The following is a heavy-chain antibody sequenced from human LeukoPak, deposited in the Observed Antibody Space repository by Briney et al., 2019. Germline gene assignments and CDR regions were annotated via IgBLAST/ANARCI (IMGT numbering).Heavy chain of an antibody. D-gene: IGHD3/OR15-3a*01. V-gene: IGHV3-48*03. CDR1: GLTFRSYE. CDR2: ISSSASTI. CDR3: ASGNDFWTGYHFDY. J-gene: IGHJ4*02. Sequence: PGGSLRLSCAASGLTFRSYEMNWVRQAPGKGLEWVSYISSSASTIYYADSVKGRFTISRDNAKNSLYLQMNGLRAEDTAVYYCASGNDFWTGYHFDYWGQGTLVTVSS.